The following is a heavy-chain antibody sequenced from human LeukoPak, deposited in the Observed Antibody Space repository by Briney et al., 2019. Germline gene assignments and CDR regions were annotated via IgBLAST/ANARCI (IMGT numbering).Heavy chain of an antibody. CDR2: IYYSGST. Sequence: PSETLSLTCTVSGGSISSYYWSWIRQPPGKGLEWIGYIYYSGSTNYNPSLKSRVTISVDTSKNQFSLKLSSVTAADTAVYHCARDGAYYGSGSYYPNWFDPWGQGTLVTVSS. J-gene: IGHJ5*02. CDR3: ARDGAYYGSGSYYPNWFDP. CDR1: GGSISSYY. V-gene: IGHV4-59*01. D-gene: IGHD3-10*01.